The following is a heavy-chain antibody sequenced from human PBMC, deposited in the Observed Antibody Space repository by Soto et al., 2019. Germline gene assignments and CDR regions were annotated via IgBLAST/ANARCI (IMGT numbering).Heavy chain of an antibody. D-gene: IGHD6-13*01. CDR3: VREPWGFSGTWYDY. Sequence: GGSLRLSCAASQFSFSSYWMHWVRQVPGKGPAWVSRINHDGSKTEYADSVKGRFTISRDNTNNTLYLQMNSLRVEDTAMYYCVREPWGFSGTWYDYWGQGTLVTVSS. J-gene: IGHJ4*02. V-gene: IGHV3-74*01. CDR1: QFSFSSYW. CDR2: INHDGSKT.